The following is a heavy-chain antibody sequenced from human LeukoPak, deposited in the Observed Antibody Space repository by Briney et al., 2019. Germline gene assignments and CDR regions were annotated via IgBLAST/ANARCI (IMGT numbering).Heavy chain of an antibody. CDR2: ISYDGSHK. D-gene: IGHD4-17*01. CDR3: AKGARGDTVTSIVGLNWFDP. V-gene: IGHV3-30*18. J-gene: IGHJ5*02. CDR1: GITFRSYG. Sequence: GGSLRLSCAASGITFRSYGMHWVRQAPGKGLEWVAVISYDGSHKYYADSVKGRFSISRDNSKNTLYLQMNSLRADDTAVYYCAKGARGDTVTSIVGLNWFDPWGQGTLVTVSS.